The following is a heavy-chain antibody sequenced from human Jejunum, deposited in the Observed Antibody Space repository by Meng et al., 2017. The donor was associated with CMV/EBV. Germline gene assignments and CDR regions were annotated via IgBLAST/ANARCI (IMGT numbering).Heavy chain of an antibody. D-gene: IGHD2-2*03. CDR1: GASISSYY. V-gene: IGHV4-59*01. J-gene: IGHJ5*02. Sequence: ETLSLTCTVSGASISSYYWSWIRQPSGKGLEWIGYIYYSGSTNYNPSLKSRATISADMSKNQFSLKLRSVTAADTAVYYCAKVDGPWGQGTLVTVSS. CDR3: AKVDGP. CDR2: IYYSGST.